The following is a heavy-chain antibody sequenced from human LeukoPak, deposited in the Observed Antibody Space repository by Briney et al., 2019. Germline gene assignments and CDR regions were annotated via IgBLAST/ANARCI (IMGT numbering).Heavy chain of an antibody. D-gene: IGHD5-18*01. J-gene: IGHJ3*02. Sequence: SGGSLRLSCAASGFTFNSYAFNWVRQAPGKGLEWVSAISGSGGSTYYADSVKGRFTISRDNSKNTLYLQMNSLRAEDTAVYYCAKDIGVGYSYGFIGAFDIWGQGTMVTVSS. CDR3: AKDIGVGYSYGFIGAFDI. CDR1: GFTFNSYA. V-gene: IGHV3-23*01. CDR2: ISGSGGST.